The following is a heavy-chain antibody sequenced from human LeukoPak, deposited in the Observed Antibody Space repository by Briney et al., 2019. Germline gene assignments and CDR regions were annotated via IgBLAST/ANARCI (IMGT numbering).Heavy chain of an antibody. J-gene: IGHJ4*02. Sequence: PGGSLRLSCAASGFTFSSYAMHWVRQAPGKGLEWVAVVSYDGSNKYYADSVKGRFTISRDNSKNTAYLQMNTLRAEDTAIYYCARDWRDYFDYWGQGTLVTVSS. CDR3: ARDWRDYFDY. V-gene: IGHV3-30-3*01. CDR2: VSYDGSNK. CDR1: GFTFSSYA. D-gene: IGHD3-3*01.